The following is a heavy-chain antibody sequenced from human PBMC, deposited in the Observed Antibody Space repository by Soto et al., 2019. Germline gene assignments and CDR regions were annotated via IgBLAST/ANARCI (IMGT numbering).Heavy chain of an antibody. J-gene: IGHJ4*02. CDR3: ARGSSRWDY. D-gene: IGHD6-13*01. CDR2: IYSSGRN. V-gene: IGHV4-4*07. Sequence: SDTLSLSCTVSGGSISGFYWSWILLPAVMGLEWIGRIYSSGRNNYNPSLKSRVTMSVDTSMNQFSLRLSYVTAADTARYYCARGSSRWDYWGQGTLVNVSS. CDR1: GGSISGFY.